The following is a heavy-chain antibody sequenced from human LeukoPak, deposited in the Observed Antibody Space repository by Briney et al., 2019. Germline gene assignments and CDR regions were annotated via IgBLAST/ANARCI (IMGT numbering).Heavy chain of an antibody. CDR3: ARDEEGYGYHH. J-gene: IGHJ4*02. CDR2: IKQDESDK. V-gene: IGHV3-7*05. Sequence: GGSLRLSCAASGFTFSNYWMSWVRQAPGKGLEWVASIKQDESDKYYVGSVKGRFTISRDNAKKSLCLQMNSLRAEDTAVYYCARDEEGYGYHHWGQGTLVTVSS. D-gene: IGHD5-18*01. CDR1: GFTFSNYW.